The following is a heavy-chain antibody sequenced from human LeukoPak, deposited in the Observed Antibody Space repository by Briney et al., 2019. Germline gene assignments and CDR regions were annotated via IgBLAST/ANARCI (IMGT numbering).Heavy chain of an antibody. D-gene: IGHD3-22*01. V-gene: IGHV3-21*01. CDR2: ISSSSSYI. Sequence: GGSLRLSCAASGFTFSSYSMNWVRQAPGKGLEWVSSISSSSSYIYYAGSVKGRFTISRDSAKNSLCLQMNSLRAEDTAVYYCAREHSSGFMDYWGQGTLVTVSS. J-gene: IGHJ4*02. CDR3: AREHSSGFMDY. CDR1: GFTFSSYS.